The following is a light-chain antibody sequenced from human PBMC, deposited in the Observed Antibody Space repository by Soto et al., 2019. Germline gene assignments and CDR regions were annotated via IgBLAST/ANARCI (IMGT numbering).Light chain of an antibody. CDR2: GAS. CDR3: QQYNSWPHS. CDR1: QSISSD. Sequence: ETVLTQSPAILSVSLGERATFSCRASQSISSDLAWYQQKPGQVPRLLIYGASRRATGIPARFSGSGSGTEFTLTISGLQSEYFAVYHCQQYNSWPHSFGQGTRLE. J-gene: IGKJ2*01. V-gene: IGKV3-15*01.